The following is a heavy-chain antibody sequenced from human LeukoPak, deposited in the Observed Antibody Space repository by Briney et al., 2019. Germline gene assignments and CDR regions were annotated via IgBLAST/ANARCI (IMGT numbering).Heavy chain of an antibody. V-gene: IGHV4-30-4*01. CDR2: IYYSGST. Sequence: PSQTLSLTCTVSDGSISSGDYYWSWIRQPPGKGLEWIGYIYYSGSTYYNPSLKSRVTISVDTSKNQFSLKLSSVTAADTAVYYCARGAGLGDWFDPWGQGTLVTVSS. D-gene: IGHD3-10*01. CDR1: DGSISSGDYY. CDR3: ARGAGLGDWFDP. J-gene: IGHJ5*02.